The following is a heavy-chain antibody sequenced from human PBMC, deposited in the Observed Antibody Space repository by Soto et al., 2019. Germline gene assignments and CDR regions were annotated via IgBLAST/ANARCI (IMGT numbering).Heavy chain of an antibody. J-gene: IGHJ3*02. D-gene: IGHD6-13*01. V-gene: IGHV5-51*01. CDR2: IYPGDSDT. CDR1: GYSFTSYW. CDR3: ARLLLPGIAAAGAFDI. Sequence: GESLKISCKGSGYSFTSYWIGWVRQMPGKGLEWMGIIYPGDSDTRYSPSFQGQVTISADKSISTAYLQWSSLKASDTAMYYCARLLLPGIAAAGAFDIWGQGTMVTVSS.